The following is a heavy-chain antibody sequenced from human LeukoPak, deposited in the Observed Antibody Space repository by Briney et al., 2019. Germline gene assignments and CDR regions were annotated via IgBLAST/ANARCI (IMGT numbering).Heavy chain of an antibody. CDR2: INHSGST. CDR1: GGSFSGYY. D-gene: IGHD6-13*01. Sequence: PSETLSLTCAVYGGSFSGYYWSWIRQPPGKGLEWIGEINHSGSTNYNPSLKSRVTISVDTSKNQFSLKLSSVTAADTAVYYCARAYGDVSAGCHSDYWGQGTLVTVPS. CDR3: ARAYGDVSAGCHSDY. V-gene: IGHV4-34*01. J-gene: IGHJ4*02.